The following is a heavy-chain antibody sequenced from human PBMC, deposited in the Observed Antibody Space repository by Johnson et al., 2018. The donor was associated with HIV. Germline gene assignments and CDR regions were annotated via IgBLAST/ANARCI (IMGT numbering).Heavy chain of an antibody. CDR3: ARDGLAARVVGAFDI. CDR1: GFTFSSFG. Sequence: QVQLVESGGGVVQPGRSLRLSCAASGFTFSSFGMHWVRQAPGKGLEWVAVIWYDGTNKYYADSVKGRFTISRDNSKNTLYLQMNSLRAEDTAVSYCARDGLAARVVGAFDIWGQGTMVTVSS. V-gene: IGHV3-33*01. CDR2: IWYDGTNK. J-gene: IGHJ3*02. D-gene: IGHD6-13*01.